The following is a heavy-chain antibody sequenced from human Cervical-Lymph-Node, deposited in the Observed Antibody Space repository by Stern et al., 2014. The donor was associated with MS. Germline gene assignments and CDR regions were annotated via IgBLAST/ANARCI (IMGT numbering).Heavy chain of an antibody. Sequence: VQLVQSGGGLVPPGGSLRLSCAASGFSFKNFAINWVRQAPGKGLEWVSSLSGSGSSTSYADPAKGRRTISRDISKNTLYLQLDSLRVEDTAVYYCAKGEWLRGDAFDVWGQGTLVIVSS. CDR3: AKGEWLRGDAFDV. CDR1: GFSFKNFA. J-gene: IGHJ3*01. CDR2: LSGSGSST. D-gene: IGHD5-12*01. V-gene: IGHV3-23*04.